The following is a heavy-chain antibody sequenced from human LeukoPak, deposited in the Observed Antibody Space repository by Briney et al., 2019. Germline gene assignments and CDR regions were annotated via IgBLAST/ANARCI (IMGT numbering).Heavy chain of an antibody. Sequence: SETLSLTCTVSGDSISSSSDYWGWIRQPPGKGLEWIGSIYYSGSTYYNPSLKSRVTMSVDTSKNQFPLKLTSATAADTAIYYCAAMTTVTMYSYFFDSWGQGTLLTVSS. J-gene: IGHJ4*02. CDR2: IYYSGST. D-gene: IGHD4-17*01. V-gene: IGHV4-39*06. CDR1: GDSISSSSDY. CDR3: AAMTTVTMYSYFFDS.